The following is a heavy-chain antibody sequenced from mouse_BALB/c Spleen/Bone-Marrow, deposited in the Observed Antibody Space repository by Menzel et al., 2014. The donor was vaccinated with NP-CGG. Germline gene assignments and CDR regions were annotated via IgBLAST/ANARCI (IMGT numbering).Heavy chain of an antibody. V-gene: IGHV1-14*01. D-gene: IGHD1-1*01. CDR3: AREVVATDYFDY. CDR1: RYTFTSYV. Sequence: VQLKESGPELVKPGASVKMSCKASRYTFTSYVLHWVRQKPGQGLEWTGFMNPFNDGTKYNEKFKGKATLTSDKSSSTAYMELSSLTSEDSAVYYWAREVVATDYFDYWGQGTTLTVSS. CDR2: MNPFNDGT. J-gene: IGHJ2*01.